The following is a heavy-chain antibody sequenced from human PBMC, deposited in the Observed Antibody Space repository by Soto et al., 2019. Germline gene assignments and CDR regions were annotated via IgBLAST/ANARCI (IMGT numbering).Heavy chain of an antibody. CDR2: IYYSGST. J-gene: IGHJ6*03. CDR1: GGSISSYY. CDR3: ARHNHDYSNYVSVYYYMDV. D-gene: IGHD4-4*01. V-gene: IGHV4-59*08. Sequence: SETLSLTCTVSGGSISSYYWSWIRQPPGKGLEWIGYIYYSGSTNYNPSLKSRVTISVDTSKNQFSLKLSSVTAADTAVYYCARHNHDYSNYVSVYYYMDVWGKGTTVTVSS.